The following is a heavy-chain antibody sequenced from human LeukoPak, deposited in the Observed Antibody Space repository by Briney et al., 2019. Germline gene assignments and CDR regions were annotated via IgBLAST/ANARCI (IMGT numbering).Heavy chain of an antibody. D-gene: IGHD3-10*01. CDR1: GGTFSSYA. V-gene: IGHV1-69*05. J-gene: IGHJ6*03. Sequence: SVKVSCKASGGTFSSYAISWVRQAPGQGLEWMGGIIPIFGTANYAQKFQGRVTITTDESTSTAYMELSSLRSEDTAVYYCASLRGGTMVRGVSGYYYYMDVWGKGTTVTVSS. CDR3: ASLRGGTMVRGVSGYYYYMDV. CDR2: IIPIFGTA.